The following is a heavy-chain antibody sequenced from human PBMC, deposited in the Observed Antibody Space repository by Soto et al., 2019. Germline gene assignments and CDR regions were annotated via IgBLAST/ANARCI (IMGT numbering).Heavy chain of an antibody. CDR2: IIPIFGTA. J-gene: IGHJ6*03. Sequence: SVKVSCKTSGGTFSSYAISWVRQAPGQGLEWMGGIIPIFGTANYAQKFQGRVTITADESTSTAYMELSSLRSEDTAVYYCARTHYDFWRGLGIGRSNYGYYYYYYMDVWGKGTTVTVSS. D-gene: IGHD3-3*01. V-gene: IGHV1-69*13. CDR1: GGTFSSYA. CDR3: ARTHYDFWRGLGIGRSNYGYYYYYYMDV.